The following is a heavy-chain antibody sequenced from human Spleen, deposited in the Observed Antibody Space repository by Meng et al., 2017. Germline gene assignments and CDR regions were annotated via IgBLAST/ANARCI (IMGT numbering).Heavy chain of an antibody. V-gene: IGHV4-34*01. D-gene: IGHD4-11*01. Sequence: QVPLQQWGAGLLKPSETLSLTCVVSGGSFSDYYWSWIRQPPGKGLEWIGEINHSGSTNYNPSLESRATISVDTSQNNLSLKLSSVTAAGSAVYYCARGPTTMAHDFDYWGQGTLVTVSS. CDR3: ARGPTTMAHDFDY. J-gene: IGHJ4*02. CDR1: GGSFSDYY. CDR2: INHSGST.